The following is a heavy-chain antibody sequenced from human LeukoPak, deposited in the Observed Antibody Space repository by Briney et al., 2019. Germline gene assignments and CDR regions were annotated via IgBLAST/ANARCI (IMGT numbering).Heavy chain of an antibody. CDR3: AKRYSGSYYAFDI. CDR2: ISGGGGST. CDR1: GFSFSSYS. Sequence: GGSLRFSGAAAGFSFSSYSMNWVRQAPGKGLEWVSAISGGGGSTYYADSVKGRFTISRDNSKNTLYLQMNSLRAEDTAVYYCAKRYSGSYYAFDIWSQGTMVTVSS. D-gene: IGHD1-26*01. V-gene: IGHV3-23*01. J-gene: IGHJ3*02.